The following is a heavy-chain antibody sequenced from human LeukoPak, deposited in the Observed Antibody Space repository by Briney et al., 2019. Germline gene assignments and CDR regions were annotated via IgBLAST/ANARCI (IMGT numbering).Heavy chain of an antibody. CDR2: IHYSGSA. CDR3: ARTKAALVWFDP. D-gene: IGHD6-6*01. Sequence: SETLSLTCSVSGDSISSTTYYWDWIRQPPGKGLEWIGSIHYSGSAYYNPSLKSRVTISVDTSKNQFSLKLSSVTAADTAVYYCARTKAALVWFDPWGQGTLVTVSS. J-gene: IGHJ5*02. CDR1: GDSISSTTYY. V-gene: IGHV4-39*07.